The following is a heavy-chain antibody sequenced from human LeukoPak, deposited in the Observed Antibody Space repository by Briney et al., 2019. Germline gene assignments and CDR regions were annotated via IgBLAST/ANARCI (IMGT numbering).Heavy chain of an antibody. CDR2: IYSGGST. CDR3: AKDHYDILTGYLLFDC. V-gene: IGHV3-NL1*01. D-gene: IGHD3-9*01. CDR1: GFSFGSYG. Sequence: GGSLRLSCAASGFSFGSYGMHWVRQAPGKGLEWVSVIYSGGSTYYADSVKGRFTISRDNSKNTLYLQMNSLRAEDTAIYYCAKDHYDILTGYLLFDCWGQGTLVTVSS. J-gene: IGHJ4*02.